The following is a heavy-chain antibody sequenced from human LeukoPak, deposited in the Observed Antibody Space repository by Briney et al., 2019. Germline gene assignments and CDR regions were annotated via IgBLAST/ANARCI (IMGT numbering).Heavy chain of an antibody. V-gene: IGHV4-39*07. CDR3: AGVPMVRGVIPL. CDR1: GDSISSSSYY. Sequence: SETLSLTCTVSGDSISSSSYYWGWIRQPPGKGLEWIGSIYWSGSTYYNPSLKSRVTISVDTSKNQFSLKLSSVTAADTAVYYCAGVPMVRGVIPLWGQGTLVTVSS. D-gene: IGHD3-10*01. J-gene: IGHJ4*02. CDR2: IYWSGST.